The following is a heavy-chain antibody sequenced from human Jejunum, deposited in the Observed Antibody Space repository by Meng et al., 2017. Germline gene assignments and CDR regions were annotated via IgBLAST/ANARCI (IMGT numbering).Heavy chain of an antibody. Sequence: GGSLRLSCAASGFIFSNYGMIWVRQAPGKGLEWVALIRYDGSKTYYEDSVKGRFTISRDDSNNPVYLQMNSLRAEGTAVYYYARELRGVRGGITGAAGTDVWGQGTTVTVSS. CDR1: GFIFSNYG. V-gene: IGHV3-30*02. D-gene: IGHD2-15*01. CDR3: ARELRGVRGGITGAAGTDV. J-gene: IGHJ6*02. CDR2: IRYDGSKT.